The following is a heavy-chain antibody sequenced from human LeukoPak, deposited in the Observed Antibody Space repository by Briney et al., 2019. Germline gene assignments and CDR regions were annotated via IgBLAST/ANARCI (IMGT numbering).Heavy chain of an antibody. J-gene: IGHJ4*02. CDR1: GYTFTGYY. V-gene: IGHV1-2*02. CDR2: INPNSGGT. D-gene: IGHD3-16*01. Sequence: GASVKVSCKASGYTFTGYYMHWVRQAPGQGLEWMGWINPNSGGTNYAQKFQGRVTMTRDTSISTGYMELSRLRSDDTAVYYCARVRYRLAETYIDYWGQGTLVTVSS. CDR3: ARVRYRLAETYIDY.